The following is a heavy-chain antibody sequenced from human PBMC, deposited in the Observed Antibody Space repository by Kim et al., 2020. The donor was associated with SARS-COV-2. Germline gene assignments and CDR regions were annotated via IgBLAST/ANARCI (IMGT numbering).Heavy chain of an antibody. CDR1: GGSFSGYY. CDR3: ARSSRYYY. D-gene: IGHD3-22*01. V-gene: IGHV4-34*01. CDR2: INHIGGT. J-gene: IGHJ4*02. Sequence: SETLSLTCAVYGGSFSGYYWTWIRQPPGKGLEWIGQINHIGGTTYTPSLKSRVTISLDTSKNQFSLKLNSMTTPDTAVYYCARSSRYYYWVQGTQFT.